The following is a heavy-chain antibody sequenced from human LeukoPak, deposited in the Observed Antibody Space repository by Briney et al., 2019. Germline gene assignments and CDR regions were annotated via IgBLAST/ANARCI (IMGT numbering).Heavy chain of an antibody. CDR3: ANEEAMVASSFDY. J-gene: IGHJ4*02. Sequence: GGSLRLSCAAAGFTFSRYGVHWLRQAPGKGLVGVAFTRYDRDEKFYTESVKGRFIVSKDKSKNTVYLQMNSLRTEDTAIYYCANEEAMVASSFDYWGPGTLVTVSP. CDR2: TRYDRDEK. V-gene: IGHV3-30*02. CDR1: GFTFSRYG. D-gene: IGHD4/OR15-4a*01.